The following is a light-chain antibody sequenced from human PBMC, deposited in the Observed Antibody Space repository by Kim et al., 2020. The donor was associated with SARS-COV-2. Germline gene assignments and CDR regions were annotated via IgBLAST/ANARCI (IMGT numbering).Light chain of an antibody. Sequence: SYELTQPVSVSVSPGQTASITCSGDKLGDKYVSWYQQKPGQSPVVVIYQDKKRPSGIPERFSGSNSGNTATLTISGTQAVDEADYYCQAWDSNTAWVFGG. CDR2: QDK. J-gene: IGLJ3*02. CDR1: KLGDKY. CDR3: QAWDSNTAWV. V-gene: IGLV3-1*01.